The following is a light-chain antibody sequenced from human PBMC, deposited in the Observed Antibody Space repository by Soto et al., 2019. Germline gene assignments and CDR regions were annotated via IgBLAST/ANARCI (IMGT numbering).Light chain of an antibody. J-gene: IGKJ1*01. V-gene: IGKV1-39*01. CDR3: QHTRHTPRT. CDR2: GAS. CDR1: QGISTF. Sequence: DIQMTQSPSSLFASVGDRVTITCRASQGISTFLHWYQQRPGKAPSLIIYGASNLQSGVPSRFSGRGSGKEFSLTISTLQPEDVAPYYCQHTRHTPRTFGQGTKVESK.